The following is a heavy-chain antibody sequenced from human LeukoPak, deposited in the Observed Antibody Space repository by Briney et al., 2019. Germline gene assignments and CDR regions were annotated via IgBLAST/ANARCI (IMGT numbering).Heavy chain of an antibody. CDR3: ARGGRDCSSTSCYDGFDY. Sequence: SVKVSCKASGDTFGSYAIIWVRQAPGQGLEWMGGIIPIFGTANYAQKFQGRVTITADESTSTAYMELSSLRSEDTAVYYCARGGRDCSSTSCYDGFDYWGQGTLVTVSS. V-gene: IGHV1-69*13. CDR2: IIPIFGTA. J-gene: IGHJ4*02. D-gene: IGHD2-2*01. CDR1: GDTFGSYA.